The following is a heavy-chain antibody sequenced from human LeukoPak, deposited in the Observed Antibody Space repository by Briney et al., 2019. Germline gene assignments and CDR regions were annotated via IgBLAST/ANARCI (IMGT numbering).Heavy chain of an antibody. CDR1: GLAVNSNY. J-gene: IGHJ3*02. CDR2: VYSGGAT. D-gene: IGHD5-24*01. V-gene: IGHV3-53*01. CDR3: VWQKWLYAFDI. Sequence: GGSLRLSCGASGLAVNSNYMSWVRQAPGKGLEWVSAVYSGGATYYADSVKGRFTVSRDDSKNTLYLQMYRLRAEDTAMYYCVWQKWLYAFDIWGQGTMVTVSS.